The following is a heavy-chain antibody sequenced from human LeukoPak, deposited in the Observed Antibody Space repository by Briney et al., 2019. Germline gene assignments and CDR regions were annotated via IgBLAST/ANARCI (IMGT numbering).Heavy chain of an antibody. CDR2: ITSSGSTM. CDR1: GFPFSSYA. V-gene: IGHV3-48*04. CDR3: ARHRGDCSGGSCYPYYFDY. D-gene: IGHD2-15*01. J-gene: IGHJ4*02. Sequence: PGGSLRLSCAASGFPFSSYAMTWVRQAPGMGLECVSYITSSGSTMYYADSVKGRFTISRDNVKNSLYLQMNSLRADDTAVYYCARHRGDCSGGSCYPYYFDYWGQGTLVTVPS.